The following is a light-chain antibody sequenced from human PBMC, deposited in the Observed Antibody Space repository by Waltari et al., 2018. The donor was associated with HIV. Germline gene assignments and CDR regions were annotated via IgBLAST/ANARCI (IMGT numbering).Light chain of an antibody. Sequence: QSVLTQPPSASGTLGQGVTISCFGRSSNIGTNTVNWYQHLPGAAPKLIIFRNHQRPAGVPVRFSGTQSGTSAFLTITGLLPGDEATYYCAAWDASLHVVFGGGTQLTVL. CDR1: SSNIGTNT. CDR3: AAWDASLHVV. J-gene: IGLJ2*01. V-gene: IGLV1-44*01. CDR2: RNH.